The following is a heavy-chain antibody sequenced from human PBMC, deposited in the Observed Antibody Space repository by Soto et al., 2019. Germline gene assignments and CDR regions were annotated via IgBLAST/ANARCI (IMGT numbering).Heavy chain of an antibody. CDR1: GFTFSNYG. CDR3: TRDDRFKVVIIFPTTFDY. J-gene: IGHJ4*02. V-gene: IGHV3-30*03. Sequence: VQLVESGGGVVQPGRSLRLSCAASGFTFSNYGMHWVRQAPGKGLEWVALISYDGTNKYYADSVKGRFTISRDNSKNTLYLQMNSLRAEDTAVYYCTRDDRFKVVIIFPTTFDYWGQGTLVTVSS. CDR2: ISYDGTNK. D-gene: IGHD3-3*01.